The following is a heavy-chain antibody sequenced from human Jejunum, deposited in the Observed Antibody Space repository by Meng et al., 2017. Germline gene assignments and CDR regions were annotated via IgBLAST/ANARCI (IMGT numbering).Heavy chain of an antibody. J-gene: IGHJ4*02. CDR1: GDSNISSSYF. CDR3: ARELLRRSGWHDY. CDR2: IYNSGTS. Sequence: SETLSLTCTVSGDSNISSSYFWAWIRQPPGKELEWIGSIYNSGTSYYNPSLKSRATISVDTSKNQFSLKVNSVTAADTAVYYCARELLRRSGWHDYWGQGTLVTVSS. V-gene: IGHV4-39*07. D-gene: IGHD6-19*01.